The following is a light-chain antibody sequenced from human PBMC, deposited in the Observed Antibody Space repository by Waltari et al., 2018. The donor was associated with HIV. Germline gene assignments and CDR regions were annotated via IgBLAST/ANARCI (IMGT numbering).Light chain of an antibody. CDR3: QQYHNYLT. CDR2: KAS. CDR1: QFINTW. J-gene: IGKJ4*01. V-gene: IGKV1-5*03. Sequence: DIQMTQSPSTLSASVGDTVTITCRASQFINTWLAWYQQKPGQAPKLLIYKASILESGVPSRFSGSGSGTEFTLTISSLQPDDFATYYCQQYHNYLTFGWGTRVEIK.